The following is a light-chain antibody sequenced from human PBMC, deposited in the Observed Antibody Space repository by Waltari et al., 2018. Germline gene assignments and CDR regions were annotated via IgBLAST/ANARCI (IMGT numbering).Light chain of an antibody. Sequence: SYELTQPPLVSVSPGQTARITCSGDNLGNKYASWYQQRPGQSPILVIYQDDKRPSGIPERFSGSSSGDTATLTISGTQAVDEADYYCQTWGSGAVVFGGGTKVTVL. J-gene: IGLJ3*02. CDR3: QTWGSGAVV. CDR2: QDD. V-gene: IGLV3-1*01. CDR1: NLGNKY.